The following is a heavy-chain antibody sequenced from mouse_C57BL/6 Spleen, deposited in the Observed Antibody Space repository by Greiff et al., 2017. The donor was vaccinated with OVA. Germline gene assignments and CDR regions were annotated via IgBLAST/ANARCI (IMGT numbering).Heavy chain of an antibody. D-gene: IGHD2-1*01. J-gene: IGHJ3*01. CDR3: ARGDYCNYGFAY. V-gene: IGHV5-16*01. CDR2: INYDGSST. Sequence: VQRVESEGGLVQPGSSMKLSCTASGFTFRDSYMAWVRQVPEKGLEWVANINYDGSSTYYLDSLNSRFIISRDNAKNILYLQMSSLKSEDTATYYGARGDYCNYGFAYWGQGTLVTVS. CDR1: GFTFRDSY.